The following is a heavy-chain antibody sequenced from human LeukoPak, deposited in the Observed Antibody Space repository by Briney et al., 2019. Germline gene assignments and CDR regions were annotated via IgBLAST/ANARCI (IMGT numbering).Heavy chain of an antibody. CDR3: ARDHYYGSGSFDH. Sequence: GGSLRLSCAASGFTFSSYEMNWVRQAPGKGLEWISYISSSNTIYYADSVKGRFTISRDNANNSLYLQMNSLRAEDTAVYYCARDHYYGSGSFDHWGQGTLVTVSS. J-gene: IGHJ4*02. V-gene: IGHV3-48*03. CDR2: ISSSNTI. D-gene: IGHD3-10*01. CDR1: GFTFSSYE.